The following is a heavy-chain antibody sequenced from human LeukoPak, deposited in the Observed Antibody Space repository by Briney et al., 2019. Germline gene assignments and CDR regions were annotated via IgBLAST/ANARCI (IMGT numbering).Heavy chain of an antibody. D-gene: IGHD3-3*01. V-gene: IGHV4-34*01. CDR1: GGPFSGYY. CDR3: ARGAPGYYDFWSGYYFDY. CDR2: IDHSGNT. Sequence: SETLSLTCAVYGGPFSGYYWSWIRQPPGEGLEWIGEIDHSGNTNYNPSLKSRVTISVDTSKNQFSLKLSSVTAADTAVYYCARGAPGYYDFWSGYYFDYWGQGTLVTVSS. J-gene: IGHJ4*02.